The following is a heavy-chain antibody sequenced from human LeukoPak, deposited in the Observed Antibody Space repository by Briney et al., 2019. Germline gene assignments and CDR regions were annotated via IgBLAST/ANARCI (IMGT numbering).Heavy chain of an antibody. CDR2: IIPIFGTA. D-gene: IGHD6-13*01. V-gene: IGHV1-69*13. J-gene: IGHJ4*02. Sequence: SVKVTCKASGGTFSSYAISWVRQAPGQGLEWMGGIIPIFGTANYAQKFQGRVTITADESTSTAYMELSSLRSEDTAVYYCARTRVVIAAAGPFDYWGQGTLVTVSS. CDR3: ARTRVVIAAAGPFDY. CDR1: GGTFSSYA.